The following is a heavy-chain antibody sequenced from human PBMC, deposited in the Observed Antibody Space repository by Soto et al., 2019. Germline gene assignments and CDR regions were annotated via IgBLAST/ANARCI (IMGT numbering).Heavy chain of an antibody. V-gene: IGHV4-39*01. Sequence: PSETLSLTCTVSGGSISSSSYYWGWIRQPPGKGLEWIGSIYYSGSTYYNPSLKSRVTISVDTSKNQFSLKLSSVTAADTAVYYCARGFGRRDGYQPRHAFDIWGQGTMVTVSS. CDR2: IYYSGST. CDR1: GGSISSSSYY. D-gene: IGHD5-12*01. J-gene: IGHJ3*02. CDR3: ARGFGRRDGYQPRHAFDI.